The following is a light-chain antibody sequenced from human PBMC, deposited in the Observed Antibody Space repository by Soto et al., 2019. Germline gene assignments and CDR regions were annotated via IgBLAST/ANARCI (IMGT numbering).Light chain of an antibody. CDR1: QSITNY. J-gene: IGKJ5*01. Sequence: EIVLTQSPATLSLSPGERATLSCRASQSITNYLGWYQQKPGQAPRLLIYATSNRATGIPARFSGSGSGTDFTLTISSLEPEDFSVYYCQQRYNWPVTFGQGTRLEMK. CDR3: QQRYNWPVT. V-gene: IGKV3-11*01. CDR2: ATS.